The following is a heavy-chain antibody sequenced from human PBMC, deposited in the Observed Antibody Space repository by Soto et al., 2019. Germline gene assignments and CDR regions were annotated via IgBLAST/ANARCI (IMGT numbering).Heavy chain of an antibody. J-gene: IGHJ4*02. CDR3: AQVRELSMTSMSYFDY. CDR1: GFTFRSYA. Sequence: GGALRLSCAVSGFTFRSYAMGWVRQAPGKGLQWVSAISGSGGETYYAESVKGRFTISRDNSKNTLYLQMNSLRADDTALYYCAQVRELSMTSMSYFDYWGQGTLVAVSS. D-gene: IGHD3-16*02. CDR2: ISGSGGET. V-gene: IGHV3-23*01.